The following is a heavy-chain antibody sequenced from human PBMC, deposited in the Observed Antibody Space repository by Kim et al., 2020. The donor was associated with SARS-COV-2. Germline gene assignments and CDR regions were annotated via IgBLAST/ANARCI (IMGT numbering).Heavy chain of an antibody. Sequence: ASVKVSYKASGYTFTSYAMHWVRQAPGQRLEWMGWINAGNGNTKYSQKFQGRVTITRDTSASTAYMELSSLRSEDTAVYYCARVDKYCSGGSCYSTRGYFQHWGQGTLVTVSS. J-gene: IGHJ1*01. D-gene: IGHD2-15*01. V-gene: IGHV1-3*01. CDR2: INAGNGNT. CDR3: ARVDKYCSGGSCYSTRGYFQH. CDR1: GYTFTSYA.